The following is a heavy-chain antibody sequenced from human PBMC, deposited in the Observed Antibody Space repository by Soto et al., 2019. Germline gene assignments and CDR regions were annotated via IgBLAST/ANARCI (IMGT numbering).Heavy chain of an antibody. Sequence: PSETLSLTCTVSGGSISSGGYSWSWIRQPPGKGLEWIGYIYHSGSTYYNPSLKSRVTISVDRSKNQSSLKLSSVTAADTAVYYCARGGVDYYDSSGYYFSPYYFDDWGQGTLVTVAS. CDR3: ARGGVDYYDSSGYYFSPYYFDD. J-gene: IGHJ4*02. D-gene: IGHD3-22*01. V-gene: IGHV4-30-2*01. CDR1: GGSISSGGYS. CDR2: IYHSGST.